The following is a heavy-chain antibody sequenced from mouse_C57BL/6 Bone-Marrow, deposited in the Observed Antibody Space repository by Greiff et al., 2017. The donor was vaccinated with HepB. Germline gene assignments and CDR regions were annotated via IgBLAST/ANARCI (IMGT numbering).Heavy chain of an antibody. CDR3: ARYDYEGVWFAY. V-gene: IGHV1-76*01. CDR2: IYPGSGNT. D-gene: IGHD2-4*01. CDR1: GYTFTDYY. J-gene: IGHJ3*01. Sequence: QVHVKQSGAELVRPGASVKLSCKASGYTFTDYYINWVKQRPGQGLEWIARIYPGSGNTYYNEKFKGKATLTAEKSSSTAYMQLSSLTSEDSAVYFCARYDYEGVWFAYWGQGTLVTVSA.